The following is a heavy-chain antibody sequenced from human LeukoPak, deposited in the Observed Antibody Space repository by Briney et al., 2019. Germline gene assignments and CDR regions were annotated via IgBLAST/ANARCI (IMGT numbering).Heavy chain of an antibody. J-gene: IGHJ4*02. CDR3: ARENPITIFGVALDY. D-gene: IGHD3-3*01. CDR1: GFTFSSYA. V-gene: IGHV3-30-3*01. CDR2: ISYDGSNK. Sequence: GGSLRLSCAASGFTFSSYAMHWVRQAPGKGLEWVAVISYDGSNKYYADSVKGRFTISRDNSKNTLYLQMNSLRAEDTAVYYCARENPITIFGVALDYWGQGTLVTVSS.